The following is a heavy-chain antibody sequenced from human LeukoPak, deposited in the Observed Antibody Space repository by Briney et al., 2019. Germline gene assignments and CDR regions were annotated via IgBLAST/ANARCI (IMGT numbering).Heavy chain of an antibody. J-gene: IGHJ4*02. CDR3: ARAYLSGSHDY. V-gene: IGHV3-74*01. CDR1: GFTFTSYW. CDR2: IISDGSST. D-gene: IGHD1-26*01. Sequence: GGSLRLSCAASGFTFTSYWMHWVRQAPGKGLVWVSRIISDGSSTSYADSVKGRFTISRDNAKNTLYLQMNSLRAEDTAVYYCARAYLSGSHDYWGQGTLVTVSS.